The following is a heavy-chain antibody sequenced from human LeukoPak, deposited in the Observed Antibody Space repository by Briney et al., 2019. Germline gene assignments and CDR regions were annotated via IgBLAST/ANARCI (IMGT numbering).Heavy chain of an antibody. V-gene: IGHV3-73*01. CDR1: GLTFSGSA. CDR2: IRSKANSYAT. J-gene: IGHJ4*02. D-gene: IGHD3-22*01. CDR3: LMTWDPSGGGYDSSSL. Sequence: PGGSLRLSCAASGLTFSGSAMHWVRQASGKGLEWVGRIRSKANSYATAYAASVKGRFTISRDDSKNTAYLQMNSLKTEDTAVYYCLMTWDPSGGGYDSSSLWGQGTLVTVSS.